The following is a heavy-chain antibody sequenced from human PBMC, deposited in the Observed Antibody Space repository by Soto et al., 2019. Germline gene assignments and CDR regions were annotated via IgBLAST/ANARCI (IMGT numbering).Heavy chain of an antibody. D-gene: IGHD1-7*01. J-gene: IGHJ6*02. CDR1: GFTFSSYS. Sequence: LRLSCAASGFTFSSYSMNWVRQAPGKGLEWVSSISSSSSYIYYADSVKGRFTISRDNAKNSLYLQMNSLRAEDTAVYYCARENWNSVQDYYYYYGMDVWGQGTTVTVSS. CDR3: ARENWNSVQDYYYYYGMDV. CDR2: ISSSSSYI. V-gene: IGHV3-21*01.